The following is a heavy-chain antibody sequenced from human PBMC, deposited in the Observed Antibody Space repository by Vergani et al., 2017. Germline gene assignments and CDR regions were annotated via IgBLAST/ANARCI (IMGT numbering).Heavy chain of an antibody. CDR1: GYTFTGYY. D-gene: IGHD3-10*01. J-gene: IGHJ4*02. V-gene: IGHV1-2*02. Sequence: QVQLVQSGAEVKKPGASVKVSCKASGYTFTGYYMHWVRQAPGQGLEWMGWINPNSGGTNYAQKFQGRVTMTRDTTISTAYMERGRLRSDATAVYYCARDLGYYGSGSVDDGGQGTLVTVAS. CDR2: INPNSGGT. CDR3: ARDLGYYGSGSVDD.